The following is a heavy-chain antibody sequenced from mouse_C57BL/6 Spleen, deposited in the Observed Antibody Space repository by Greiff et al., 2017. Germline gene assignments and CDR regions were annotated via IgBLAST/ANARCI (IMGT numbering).Heavy chain of an antibody. J-gene: IGHJ2*01. CDR3: ARSEWYYGSSYFDY. CDR2: IDPKSGGT. Sequence: QVQLQQPGAELVKPGASVKLSCKASGYTFTSYWMHWVKQRPGRGLEWIGRIDPKSGGTKYNEKFKSKATLTVDKPSSTAYMQLSSLTSEDSAVYYCARSEWYYGSSYFDYWGQGTTLTVSS. CDR1: GYTFTSYW. D-gene: IGHD1-1*01. V-gene: IGHV1-72*01.